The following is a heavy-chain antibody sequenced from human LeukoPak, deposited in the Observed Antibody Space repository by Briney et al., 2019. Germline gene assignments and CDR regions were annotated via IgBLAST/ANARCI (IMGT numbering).Heavy chain of an antibody. CDR1: GGTFSSYA. V-gene: IGHV1-69*01. CDR3: ARASCSGGSCYSVGGYYYMDV. J-gene: IGHJ6*03. CDR2: IIPIFGTA. Sequence: GSSVKVSCKASGGTFSSYAISWVRQAPGQGLEWMGGIIPIFGTANCAQKFQGRVTITADESTSTAYMELSSLRSEDTAVYYCARASCSGGSCYSVGGYYYMDVWGKGTTVTISS. D-gene: IGHD2-15*01.